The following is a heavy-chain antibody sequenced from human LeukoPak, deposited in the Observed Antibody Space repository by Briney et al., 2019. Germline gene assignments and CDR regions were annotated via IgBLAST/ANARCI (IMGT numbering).Heavy chain of an antibody. CDR1: GFSVSNNY. J-gene: IGHJ1*01. Sequence: GSLRLSCAASGFSVSNNYMSWVRQAPGKGLEWVSVIYSGGGTFYADSVKGRFTISRDNSKKTLYLQMNSLRAEDTAVYYCASDSYSPEYFQHWGQGTLVTGSS. CDR3: ASDSYSPEYFQH. V-gene: IGHV3-66*01. D-gene: IGHD2-15*01. CDR2: IYSGGGT.